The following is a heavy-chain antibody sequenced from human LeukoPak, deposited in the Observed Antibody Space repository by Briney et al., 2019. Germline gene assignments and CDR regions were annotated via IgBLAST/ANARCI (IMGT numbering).Heavy chain of an antibody. Sequence: GGSLRLSCADSGFTVSSNDMSWVRQAPGKGLEWVSVISGSGSSTYYADSVKGRFTISRDNSKNTLYLQMNSLRAEDTAVYYCAKEMATIRAFDFWGQGTMVTVSS. D-gene: IGHD5-24*01. J-gene: IGHJ3*01. CDR2: ISGSGSST. V-gene: IGHV3-23*01. CDR1: GFTVSSND. CDR3: AKEMATIRAFDF.